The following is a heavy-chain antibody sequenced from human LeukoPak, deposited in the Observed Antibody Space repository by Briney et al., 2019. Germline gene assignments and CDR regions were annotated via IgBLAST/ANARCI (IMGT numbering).Heavy chain of an antibody. D-gene: IGHD6-13*01. CDR2: LDGDDDK. CDR3: ARTLMGMRIYSSSWYFDY. CDR1: GFSLRTSGMC. J-gene: IGHJ4*02. Sequence: SGPALAHPTQPLTLTYTFSGFSLRTSGMCVSWIRQPPGKALEWLPLLDGDDDKYYSTSLKTRLTITKDTSKNQVVLTMTNMDPVDTATYYCARTLMGMRIYSSSWYFDYWGQGTLVTVSS. V-gene: IGHV2-70*01.